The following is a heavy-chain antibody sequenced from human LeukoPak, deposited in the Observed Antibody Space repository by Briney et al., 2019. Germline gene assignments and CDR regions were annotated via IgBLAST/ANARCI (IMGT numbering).Heavy chain of an antibody. V-gene: IGHV1-18*01. CDR3: ARVRGMVRGVIISNWFDP. J-gene: IGHJ5*02. CDR1: GYTFTSYG. Sequence: ASVTVSFKASGYTFTSYGISWVRQAPGQGLEWMGWISAYNGNTNYAKKLQGRVTMTTDTSTSTAYMELRSLRSDDTAVYYCARVRGMVRGVIISNWFDPWGQGTLVTVSS. CDR2: ISAYNGNT. D-gene: IGHD3-10*01.